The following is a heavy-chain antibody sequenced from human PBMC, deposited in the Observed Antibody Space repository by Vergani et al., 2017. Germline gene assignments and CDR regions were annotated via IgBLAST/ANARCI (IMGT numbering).Heavy chain of an antibody. D-gene: IGHD2-15*01. V-gene: IGHV1-46*02. CDR3: ARSIGYCTSGSCRPYYFDL. CDR2: VNFVTGAA. Sequence: QVQVVQSGAEVKKSGASVKVSCKTSGYIFKNYYMHCLRLAPGQGFQWMGVVNFVTGAATSPQKFEGRITMTRDTSTATFYMDLSSLKYEDTAIYYCARSIGYCTSGSCRPYYFDLWGQGTLVTVSS. CDR1: GYIFKNYY. J-gene: IGHJ4*02.